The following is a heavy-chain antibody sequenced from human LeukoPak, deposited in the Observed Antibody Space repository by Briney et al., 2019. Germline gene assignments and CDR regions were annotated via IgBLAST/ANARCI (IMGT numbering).Heavy chain of an antibody. CDR3: ARDRYDFWSGYYTPAAFGI. Sequence: SQTLSLTCTVSGGSISSGSYYWSWIRQPAGKGLEWIRRIYTSGSTNYNPSLKSRVTISVDTSKNQFSLKLTSVTAADTAVYYCARDRYDFWSGYYTPAAFGIWGQGTMVTVSS. J-gene: IGHJ3*02. V-gene: IGHV4-61*02. D-gene: IGHD3-3*01. CDR2: IYTSGST. CDR1: GGSISSGSYY.